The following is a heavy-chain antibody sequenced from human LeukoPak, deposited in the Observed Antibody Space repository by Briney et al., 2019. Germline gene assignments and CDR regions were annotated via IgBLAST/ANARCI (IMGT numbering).Heavy chain of an antibody. D-gene: IGHD6-13*01. CDR3: AREARIAAAGPPDWFDP. J-gene: IGHJ5*02. Sequence: SVKVSCKASGGTFSSYAISWVRQAPGQGLEWMGGIIPIFGTANYAQKFQGRVSITADESTSTAYMELSSLRSEDTAVYYCAREARIAAAGPPDWFDPWGQGTLVTVSS. CDR1: GGTFSSYA. V-gene: IGHV1-69*13. CDR2: IIPIFGTA.